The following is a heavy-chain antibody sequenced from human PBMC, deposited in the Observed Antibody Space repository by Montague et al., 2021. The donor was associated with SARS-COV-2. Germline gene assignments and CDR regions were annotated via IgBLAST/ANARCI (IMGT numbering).Heavy chain of an antibody. Sequence: SETLSLTCTVSGDSISSYYWNWIRQPPGKGLEWIGYIYNSGTTNYNPSVKSRVTISVDTSKNQFSLKLNSVTAADTAVYYCATYYDILTGYYIDAFDIWGQGTMVTVSS. CDR3: ATYYDILTGYYIDAFDI. V-gene: IGHV4-59*01. D-gene: IGHD3-9*01. J-gene: IGHJ3*02. CDR2: IYNSGTT. CDR1: GDSISSYY.